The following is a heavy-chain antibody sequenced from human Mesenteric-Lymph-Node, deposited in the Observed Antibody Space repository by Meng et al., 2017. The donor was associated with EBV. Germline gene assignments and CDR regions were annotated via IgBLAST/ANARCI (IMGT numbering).Heavy chain of an antibody. D-gene: IGHD6-13*01. J-gene: IGHJ4*02. CDR2: IWSDGRNK. CDR3: ATSIAAAGIFDY. CDR1: GFTFSTYA. Sequence: VELVESGGGVVQPGRSLRLSCAASGFTFSTYALHWVRQAPGRGLEWVAVIWSDGRNKYYADSVKGRFTISRDNSENTLYLQMNSQRAEDTAVYYCATSIAAAGIFDYWGQGTLVTVSS. V-gene: IGHV3-33*01.